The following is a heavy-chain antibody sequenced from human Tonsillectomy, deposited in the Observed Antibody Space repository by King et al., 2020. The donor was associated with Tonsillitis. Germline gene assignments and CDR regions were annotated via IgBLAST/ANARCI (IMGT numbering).Heavy chain of an antibody. J-gene: IGHJ4*02. CDR2: IKQDGSEK. CDR3: ARDGITSGGSFAFDY. V-gene: IGHV3-7*03. CDR1: GFTFSNYW. Sequence: EVQLVESGGGLVQPGGSLRLSCAASGFTFSNYWMSWVRQAPGKGLEWVANIKQDGSEKYYVDSVKGRFTISRDNAKNSLYLQMNSLRAEDTAVYYCARDGITSGGSFAFDYWGQGTLVTVSS. D-gene: IGHD2-15*01.